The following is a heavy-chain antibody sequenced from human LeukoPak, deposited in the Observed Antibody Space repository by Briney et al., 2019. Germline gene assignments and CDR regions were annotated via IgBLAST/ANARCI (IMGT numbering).Heavy chain of an antibody. V-gene: IGHV4-59*01. CDR3: ARDKVPGDY. CDR2: IYYSGGA. D-gene: IGHD1-1*01. J-gene: IGHJ4*02. CDR1: GGSISPYY. Sequence: SETLSLTCTVSGGSISPYYWNWIRQPPGKGLEWIGYIYYSGGADYNPALKSRVTISIDTSKNQFSLKLSSVIAADTAVYFCARDKVPGDYWGQGTLVTVSS.